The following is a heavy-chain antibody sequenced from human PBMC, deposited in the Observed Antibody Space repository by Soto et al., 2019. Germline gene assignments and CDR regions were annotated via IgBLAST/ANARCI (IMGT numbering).Heavy chain of an antibody. Sequence: SETLSLTCAVSGVSLSNPNWWAWVRQAPGKGLEWIGEIDHSGSTNYNPSLNSRVTISLDRSKNQFSLKLSSVAAADTAVYYCAAQTGTRPWYYFDYWGQGTLVTVSS. D-gene: IGHD1-1*01. J-gene: IGHJ4*02. CDR3: AAQTGTRPWYYFDY. CDR1: GVSLSNPNW. CDR2: IDHSGST. V-gene: IGHV4-4*02.